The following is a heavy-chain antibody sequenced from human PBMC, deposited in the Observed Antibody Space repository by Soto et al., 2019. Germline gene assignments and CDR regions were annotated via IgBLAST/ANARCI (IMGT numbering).Heavy chain of an antibody. CDR3: ARGFLKGGSYGFDY. Sequence: EVQLVESGGGLVQPGGSLRLSCAASGFTFSSYWMHWVRQAPGKGLVWVSRINSDGSSTSYAVSVKGRFTISRYNAKNTLYLQMNSLRAEDTAVYYCARGFLKGGSYGFDYWGQGTLVTVSS. V-gene: IGHV3-74*01. D-gene: IGHD1-26*01. J-gene: IGHJ4*02. CDR2: INSDGSST. CDR1: GFTFSSYW.